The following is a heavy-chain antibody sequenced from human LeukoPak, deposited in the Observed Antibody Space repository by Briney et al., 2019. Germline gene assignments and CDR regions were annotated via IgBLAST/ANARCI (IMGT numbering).Heavy chain of an antibody. CDR3: ARTQIVVVPAAIADNWSDP. J-gene: IGHJ5*02. Sequence: SETLSLTCAVYGGSFSGYYWSWIRQPPGKGLEWIGEINHSGSTNYNPSLKSRVTISVDTSKNQFSLKLSSVTAADTAVYYCARTQIVVVPAAIADNWSDPWGQGTLVTVSS. D-gene: IGHD2-2*02. V-gene: IGHV4-34*01. CDR1: GGSFSGYY. CDR2: INHSGST.